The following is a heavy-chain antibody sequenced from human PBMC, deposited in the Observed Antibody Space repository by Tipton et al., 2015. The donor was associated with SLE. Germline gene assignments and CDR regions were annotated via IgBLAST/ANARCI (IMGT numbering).Heavy chain of an antibody. CDR1: RGSIGRYY. D-gene: IGHD3-3*01. V-gene: IGHV4-59*01. Sequence: TLSLTCTVSRGSIGRYYWSWIRQSPGRGLEWIGYIYYSGSTNYNLSLKSRVTMSVDTSKNQYSLRLSSVTAADTAIYYCARNKISCDFWRGVLEFWGQGMLVTVSA. CDR3: ARNKISCDFWRGVLEF. J-gene: IGHJ4*02. CDR2: IYYSGST.